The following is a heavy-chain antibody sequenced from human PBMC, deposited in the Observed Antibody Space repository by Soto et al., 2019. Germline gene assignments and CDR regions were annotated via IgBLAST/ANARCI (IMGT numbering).Heavy chain of an antibody. J-gene: IGHJ4*02. V-gene: IGHV3-23*01. CDR2: ISGSGGST. D-gene: IGHD1-26*01. CDR1: GFTFSNYA. Sequence: EVQLLESGGGLVQPGGSLRLSCAASGFTFSNYAMNWVRQAPGKGLEWVSTISGSGGSTYYADSVKGRFTISRDNSKNTLLLQMNSLRDEDTDLYYCAKDQYNGSAGKPAYWGQGTLVTVSS. CDR3: AKDQYNGSAGKPAY.